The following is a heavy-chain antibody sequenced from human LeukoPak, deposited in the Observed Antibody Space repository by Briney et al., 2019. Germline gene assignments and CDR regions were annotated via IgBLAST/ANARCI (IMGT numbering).Heavy chain of an antibody. CDR1: GYTFTNYY. Sequence: ASVNVSCKGFGYTFTNYYMHWVRQAPGQGPEWMGIVNPNDGSTTYAQNFQGRVTMTRDMSTNTVYMELSSLRCDDTAEYSCAIVSTMTALARGQGAFDIWGQGTMVIVSA. CDR3: AIVSTMTALARGQGAFDI. J-gene: IGHJ3*02. V-gene: IGHV1-46*01. CDR2: VNPNDGST. D-gene: IGHD3-16*02.